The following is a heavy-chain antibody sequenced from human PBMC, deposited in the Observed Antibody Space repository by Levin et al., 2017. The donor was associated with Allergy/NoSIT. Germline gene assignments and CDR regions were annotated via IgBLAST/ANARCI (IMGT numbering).Heavy chain of an antibody. CDR3: ARERLRYFDWSRRGWFDP. Sequence: SQTLSLTCAVYGGSFSGSYWSWIRQPPGKGLEWIGEINHSGSTNYNPSLKSRVTISVDTSKNQFSLKLSSVTAADTAVYYCARERLRYFDWSRRGWFDPWGQGTLVTVSS. CDR1: GGSFSGSY. D-gene: IGHD3-9*01. V-gene: IGHV4-34*01. J-gene: IGHJ5*02. CDR2: INHSGST.